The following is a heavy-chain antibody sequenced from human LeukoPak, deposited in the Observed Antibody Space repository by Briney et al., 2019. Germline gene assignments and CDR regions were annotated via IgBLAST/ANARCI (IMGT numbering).Heavy chain of an antibody. D-gene: IGHD1-1*01. V-gene: IGHV2-5*02. CDR3: VRHWNDGGIDSFDT. CDR1: GFSLYTRKVG. CDR2: IFWDADK. J-gene: IGHJ3*02. Sequence: SGPALVNPTQTVTLTCTLSGFSLYTRKVGVGWIRQSPGKALEWLALIFWDADKRYSPFLESRLTISEDGTGNQEFLTMTNVRPADTATYYCVRHWNDGGIDSFDTWGQGTKVTVSS.